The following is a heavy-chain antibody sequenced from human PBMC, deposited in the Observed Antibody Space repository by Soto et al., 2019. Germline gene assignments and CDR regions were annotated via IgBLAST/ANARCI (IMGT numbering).Heavy chain of an antibody. CDR2: IYHSGST. CDR3: VRHGGSGGGNYFDP. J-gene: IGHJ5*02. V-gene: IGHV4-59*08. D-gene: IGHD3-10*01. Sequence: QVQLQESGPGLVKPSETLSLTCTVSGGSISPYYWSWIRQPPGKGLEWIGYIYHSGSTNYNPSLKSRVTISADTSKTQFSLKLSSVTAADTAVYYCVRHGGSGGGNYFDPWGQGNLVTVSS. CDR1: GGSISPYY.